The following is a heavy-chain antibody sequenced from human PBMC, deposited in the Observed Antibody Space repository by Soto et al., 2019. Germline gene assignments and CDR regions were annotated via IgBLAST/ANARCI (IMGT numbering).Heavy chain of an antibody. CDR2: INHSGST. V-gene: IGHV4-34*01. Sequence: QVQLQQWGAGLLKPSETLSLTCAVYGGSFSGYYWTWIRQPPGKGLEWIGEINHSGSTNYNPSLKSRVTTSVDTSKNQFSLKLSSVTAADTAVYYCATHAGYSSRDNWFDPWGQGTLVTVSS. J-gene: IGHJ5*02. CDR3: ATHAGYSSRDNWFDP. D-gene: IGHD6-13*01. CDR1: GGSFSGYY.